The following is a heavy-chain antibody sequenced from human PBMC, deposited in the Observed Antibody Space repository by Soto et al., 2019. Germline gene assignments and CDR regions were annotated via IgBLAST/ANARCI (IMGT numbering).Heavy chain of an antibody. CDR3: AKGAYCGGDCYPTSRHYYYYGMDV. Sequence: GGSLRLSCAASGFTFSSYGMHWVRQAPGKGLEWVAVISYDGGNKYYADSVKGRFTISRDNSKNTLYLQMNSLRAEDTAVYYCAKGAYCGGDCYPTSRHYYYYGMDVWGQGTTVTVSS. J-gene: IGHJ6*02. CDR2: ISYDGGNK. D-gene: IGHD2-21*02. CDR1: GFTFSSYG. V-gene: IGHV3-30*18.